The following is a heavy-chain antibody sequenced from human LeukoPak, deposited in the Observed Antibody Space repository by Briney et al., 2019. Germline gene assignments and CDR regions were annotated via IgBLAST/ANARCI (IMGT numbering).Heavy chain of an antibody. D-gene: IGHD6-6*01. CDR3: ARVTPYSSSSGIDY. Sequence: GGSLRLSCAASGFTFSSYSMNWVRQAPGKGLEWVSYISSSSSTIYYADSVKGRFTISRDNAKNSLYLQMNSLRAEDTAVYYCARVTPYSSSSGIDYWGQGTLVTVSS. CDR2: ISSSSSTI. J-gene: IGHJ4*02. CDR1: GFTFSSYS. V-gene: IGHV3-48*01.